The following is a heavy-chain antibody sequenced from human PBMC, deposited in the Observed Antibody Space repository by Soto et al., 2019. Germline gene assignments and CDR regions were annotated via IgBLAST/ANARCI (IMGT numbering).Heavy chain of an antibody. J-gene: IGHJ4*02. CDR3: ARDGAVAGDSNFDY. V-gene: IGHV1-3*01. D-gene: IGHD6-19*01. Sequence: QVQLVQSGAEVKKPGASVKVSCKASGYTFTRYAMHWVRQAPGQRLERMGWINAGNGNTKYSQKFQGRVTITTDTSASTAYMELSSLRSEDTAVYYCARDGAVAGDSNFDYWGQGTLVTVSS. CDR1: GYTFTRYA. CDR2: INAGNGNT.